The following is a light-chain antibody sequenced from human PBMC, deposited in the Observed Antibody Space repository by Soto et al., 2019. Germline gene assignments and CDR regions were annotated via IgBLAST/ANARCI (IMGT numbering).Light chain of an antibody. Sequence: EIVLTQAPGTPSLSPGERATLSCRASQTVSTSYFAWYQQKPGQAPRLLIYATSNRATGIPDRFSGSGSGTDFSLTITRLEPVDFAVYYCHQYGSSPFTFGGGTKVEIK. J-gene: IGKJ4*01. CDR3: HQYGSSPFT. CDR1: QTVSTSY. CDR2: ATS. V-gene: IGKV3-20*01.